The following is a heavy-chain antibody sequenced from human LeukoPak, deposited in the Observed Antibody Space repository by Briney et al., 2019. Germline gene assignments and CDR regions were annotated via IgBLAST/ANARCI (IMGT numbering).Heavy chain of an antibody. CDR1: GFTFSSYE. D-gene: IGHD3-10*01. CDR3: ARDYYGSGSYPKWFDP. V-gene: IGHV3-48*03. J-gene: IGHJ5*02. CDR2: ISCSGSTI. Sequence: GGSLRLSCAASGFTFSSYEMNWVRQAPGKGLERVSYISCSGSTIYYADPVKGRFTLSRDNAQNSLYMQMNSPRDEDTDVYYCARDYYGSGSYPKWFDPWGQGTLVTVSS.